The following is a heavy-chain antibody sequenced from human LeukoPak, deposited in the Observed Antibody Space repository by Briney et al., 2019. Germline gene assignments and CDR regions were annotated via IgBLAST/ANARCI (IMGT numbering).Heavy chain of an antibody. V-gene: IGHV1-46*01. D-gene: IGHD2-2*01. CDR3: ARMVYCSSTSCCYYYYYMDV. CDR2: IDPSGRST. J-gene: IGHJ6*03. CDR1: GYTFTSYY. Sequence: ASVKVSCKASGYTFTSYYMHWVRQAPGQGLELIGIIDPSGRSTRYAQKFQGRVTMTRDTSTRTVYMELSSLRSEDTAVYYCARMVYCSSTSCCYYYYYMDVWGKGTPVTVSS.